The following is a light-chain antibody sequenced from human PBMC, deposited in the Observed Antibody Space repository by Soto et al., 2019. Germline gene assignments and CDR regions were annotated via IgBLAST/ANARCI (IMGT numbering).Light chain of an antibody. J-gene: IGLJ3*02. CDR1: SSNIGAGHD. CDR2: GXX. CDR3: QSFDSSLNGWV. Sequence: QSVLTQPPSVSGAPGQRVTISCTGSSSNIGAGHDVHWYQQVPGTAPKLLVSGXXXRXXXXXXXXXXSNSGTSASLAITGLXXEDEXXXXCQSFDSSLNGWVFGGGTKLTVL. V-gene: IGLV1-40*01.